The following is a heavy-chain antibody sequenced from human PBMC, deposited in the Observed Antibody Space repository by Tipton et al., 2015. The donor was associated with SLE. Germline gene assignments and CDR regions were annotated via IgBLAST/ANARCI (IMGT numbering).Heavy chain of an antibody. Sequence: TLSLTCTVSGGSISSYYWSWIRQPPGKGLEWIGYIYYSGSTYYNPSLKSRVTISVDTSKNQFSLKLSSVTAADTAVYYCATHGAWGYYYYYGMDVWGQGTTVTASS. CDR2: IYYSGST. J-gene: IGHJ6*02. CDR1: GGSISSYY. CDR3: ATHGAWGYYYYYGMDV. D-gene: IGHD1-26*01. V-gene: IGHV4-59*12.